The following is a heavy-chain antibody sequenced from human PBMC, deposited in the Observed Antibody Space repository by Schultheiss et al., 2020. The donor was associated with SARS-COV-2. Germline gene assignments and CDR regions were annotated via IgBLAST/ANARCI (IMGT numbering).Heavy chain of an antibody. Sequence: SETLSLTCTVSGGSISSGGYYWSWIRQPPGKGLEWIGYFHYSGSATYNPSLKSRVTISVDRSRNQFSLKLSSVTAADTAVYYCARGSVARYWYFDLWGRGTLVTVSS. CDR3: ARGSVARYWYFDL. D-gene: IGHD3-10*01. CDR2: FHYSGSA. V-gene: IGHV4-61*08. J-gene: IGHJ2*01. CDR1: GGSISSGGYY.